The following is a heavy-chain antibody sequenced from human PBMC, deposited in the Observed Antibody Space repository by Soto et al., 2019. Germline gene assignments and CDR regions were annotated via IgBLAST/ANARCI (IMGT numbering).Heavy chain of an antibody. CDR3: AKAHGDFWSGYYTQYYYYYGMDV. J-gene: IGHJ6*02. D-gene: IGHD3-3*01. CDR2: ISGSGGST. Sequence: EVQLLESGGGLVQPGGSLRLSCAASGFTFSSYAMSWVRQAPGKGLEWVSAISGSGGSTYYADSVKGRFTISRDNSKNTLYLQMSSLRAEDTAVYYCAKAHGDFWSGYYTQYYYYYGMDVWGQGTTVTVSS. CDR1: GFTFSSYA. V-gene: IGHV3-23*01.